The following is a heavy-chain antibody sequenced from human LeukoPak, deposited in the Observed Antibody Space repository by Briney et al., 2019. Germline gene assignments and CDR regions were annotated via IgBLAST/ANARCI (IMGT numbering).Heavy chain of an antibody. CDR1: GYTFTSYG. J-gene: IGHJ4*02. CDR3: ARSLFYYDSSGYQIDY. CDR2: ISAYNGNT. Sequence: ASVKVSCKASGYTFTSYGISWVRQAPGQGLEWMGWISAYNGNTNYAQKLQGRVTMTTDTSTSTAYMELRSLRSDDTAVYYCARSLFYYDSSGYQIDYWGQGTLVTAFS. D-gene: IGHD3-22*01. V-gene: IGHV1-18*01.